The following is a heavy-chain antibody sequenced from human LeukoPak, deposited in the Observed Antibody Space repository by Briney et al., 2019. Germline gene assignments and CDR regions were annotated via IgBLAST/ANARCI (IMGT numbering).Heavy chain of an antibody. CDR1: GGSISSYY. V-gene: IGHV4-59*08. D-gene: IGHD3-10*01. CDR3: ARVGHGFTMVRGDDRSY. CDR2: IYYSGST. Sequence: SETLSLTCTVSGGSISSYYWSWIRQPPGKGLEWIGYIYYSGSTNYNPSLKSRVTISVDTSKNQFSLKLSSVTAADTAVYYCARVGHGFTMVRGDDRSYWGQGTLVTVSS. J-gene: IGHJ4*02.